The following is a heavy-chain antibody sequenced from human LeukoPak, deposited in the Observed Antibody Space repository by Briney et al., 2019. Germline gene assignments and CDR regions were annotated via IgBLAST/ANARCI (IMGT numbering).Heavy chain of an antibody. D-gene: IGHD6-13*01. J-gene: IGHJ4*02. CDR3: AKTMRSTWYSPSDF. Sequence: PGGSLRLSCAASGFTFSSYAMNWVRQAPGMGLEWVSIIGSGGSTFYADSVKGRFTISRDNSKNTLYLQMNSLRAEDTAVYYCAKTMRSTWYSPSDFWGQGTLVTVSS. V-gene: IGHV3-23*01. CDR1: GFTFSSYA. CDR2: IIGSGGST.